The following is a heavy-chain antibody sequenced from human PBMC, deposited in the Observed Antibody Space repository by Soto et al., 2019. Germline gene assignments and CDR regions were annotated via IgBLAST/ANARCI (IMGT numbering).Heavy chain of an antibody. CDR2: ISYDGGNK. D-gene: IGHD6-19*01. J-gene: IGHJ6*02. CDR1: GFTFSSYG. CDR3: VKDGSSGWPYYYGMDV. Sequence: QVQLVESGGGVVQPGRSLRLSCAASGFTFSSYGMHWVRQAPGKGVEWVAVISYDGGNKYYADSLKGRFTVSRDNSKNTLYLQMSSLRAEDTAVYYCVKDGSSGWPYYYGMDVWGQGTTVTVSS. V-gene: IGHV3-30*18.